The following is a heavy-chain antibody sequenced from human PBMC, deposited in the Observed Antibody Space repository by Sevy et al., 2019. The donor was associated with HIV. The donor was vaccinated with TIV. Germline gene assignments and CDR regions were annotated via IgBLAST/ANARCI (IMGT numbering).Heavy chain of an antibody. D-gene: IGHD3-16*02. Sequence: SETLSLTCTVSGGSISSSSYYWGWIRQPPGKGLDWIGSIYYSGSTYYNPSLKRRVTISVDTSKNQFSLKLSSVTAADTAVYYCARVLYDYVWGSYRYLYYYYGMDVWGQGTTVTVSS. CDR2: IYYSGST. V-gene: IGHV4-39*01. J-gene: IGHJ6*02. CDR1: GGSISSSSYY. CDR3: ARVLYDYVWGSYRYLYYYYGMDV.